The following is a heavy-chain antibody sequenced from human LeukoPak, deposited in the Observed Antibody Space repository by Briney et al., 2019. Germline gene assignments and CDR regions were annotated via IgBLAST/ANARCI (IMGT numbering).Heavy chain of an antibody. D-gene: IGHD3-9*01. Sequence: GGSLRLSCAASGFTFSSYAMHWVRQAPGKGLEWVAVISYDGSNKYYADSVKGRFTISRDNSKNTLYLQMNSLRAEDTAVYYCARGVVRYFDWYLGFFDYWGQGTLVTVSS. CDR1: GFTFSSYA. CDR2: ISYDGSNK. J-gene: IGHJ4*02. V-gene: IGHV3-30-3*01. CDR3: ARGVVRYFDWYLGFFDY.